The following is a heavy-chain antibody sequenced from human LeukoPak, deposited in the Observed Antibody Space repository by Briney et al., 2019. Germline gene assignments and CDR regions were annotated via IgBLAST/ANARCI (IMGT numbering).Heavy chain of an antibody. CDR1: GYTFTSYD. D-gene: IGHD2-8*02. J-gene: IGHJ4*02. V-gene: IGHV1-24*01. CDR2: FDPEDGET. Sequence: VASVKVSCKASGYTFTSYDIHWVRQATGQGLEWMGGFDPEDGETIYAQKFQGRVTMTEDTSTDTAYMELSSLRSEDTAVYYCATELLEVYWGQGTLVTASS. CDR3: ATELLEVY.